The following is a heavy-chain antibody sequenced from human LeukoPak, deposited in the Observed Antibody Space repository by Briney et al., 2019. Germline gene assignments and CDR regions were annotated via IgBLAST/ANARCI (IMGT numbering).Heavy chain of an antibody. J-gene: IGHJ4*02. V-gene: IGHV3-30*18. Sequence: GGSLRLSCVASGFTFSSYGMHWVRQAPGKGLEWVAVISYDGSNKYYADSVKGRFTISRDNSKNTLYLQMNSLRAEDTALYYCAKDKGAAIAAAGTPLDYWGQGTLVTVSS. D-gene: IGHD6-13*01. CDR2: ISYDGSNK. CDR1: GFTFSSYG. CDR3: AKDKGAAIAAAGTPLDY.